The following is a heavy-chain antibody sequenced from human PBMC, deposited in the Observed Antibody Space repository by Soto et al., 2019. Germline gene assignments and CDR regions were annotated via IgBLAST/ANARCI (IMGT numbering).Heavy chain of an antibody. CDR3: ARDAPYDFWSGSHDAFDI. CDR1: GFTFSSYA. V-gene: IGHV3-23*01. Sequence: GGSLRLSCAASGFTFSSYAMSWVRQAPGKGLEWVSAISGSGSTTYYADSVKGRFTISRDNAKNSLYLQMNSLRAEDTAVYYCARDAPYDFWSGSHDAFDIWGQGTMVTVSS. D-gene: IGHD3-3*01. CDR2: ISGSGSTT. J-gene: IGHJ3*02.